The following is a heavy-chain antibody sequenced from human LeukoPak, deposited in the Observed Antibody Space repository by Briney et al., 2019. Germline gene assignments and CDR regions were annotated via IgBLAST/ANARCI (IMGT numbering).Heavy chain of an antibody. Sequence: ASVKVSCKASGGTFSSYAISWVRQAPGQGLEWMGGIIPIFGTANYAQKFQGRVTITADKSTSTAYMELSSLRSEDTAVYYCAGYGSGSYLPYYFDYWGQGTLDTVSS. J-gene: IGHJ4*02. CDR2: IIPIFGTA. CDR1: GGTFSSYA. CDR3: AGYGSGSYLPYYFDY. V-gene: IGHV1-69*06. D-gene: IGHD3-10*01.